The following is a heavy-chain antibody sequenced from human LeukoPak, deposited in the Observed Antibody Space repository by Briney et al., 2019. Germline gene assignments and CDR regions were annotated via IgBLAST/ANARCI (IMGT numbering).Heavy chain of an antibody. D-gene: IGHD3-3*01. V-gene: IGHV1-69*05. CDR3: ARGSPLRTIFGVVRTVHYYMDV. CDR1: GGTFSSYA. J-gene: IGHJ6*03. CDR2: IIPIFGTA. Sequence: ASVKVSCKASGGTFSSYAISWVRQAPGQGLELMGGIIPIFGTANYAQKFQGRVTITTDESTSTAYMELSSLRSEDTAVYYCARGSPLRTIFGVVRTVHYYMDVWGKGTTVTVSS.